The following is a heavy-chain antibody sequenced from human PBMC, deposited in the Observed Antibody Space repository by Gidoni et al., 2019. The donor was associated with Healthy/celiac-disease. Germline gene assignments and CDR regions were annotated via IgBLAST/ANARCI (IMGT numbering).Heavy chain of an antibody. CDR2: INAGNGNT. J-gene: IGHJ3*02. CDR3: ARRYCSGGSCYSGGPDAFDI. CDR1: GYTFTSYA. V-gene: IGHV1-3*01. D-gene: IGHD2-15*01. Sequence: QVQLVQSGAEVKTPGASVKVSCKASGYTFTSYAMHWVRQAPGQRLEWMGWINAGNGNTKYSQKFQGRVTITRDTSASTAYMELSSLRSEDTAVYYCARRYCSGGSCYSGGPDAFDIWGQGTMVTVSS.